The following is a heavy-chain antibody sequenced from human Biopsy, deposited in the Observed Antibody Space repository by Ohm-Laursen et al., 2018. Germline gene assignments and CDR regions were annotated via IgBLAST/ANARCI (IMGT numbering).Heavy chain of an antibody. CDR2: IIPILRTT. J-gene: IGHJ4*02. CDR1: TSTFNSYG. CDR3: AREAIGYQLPCDD. V-gene: IGHV1-69*11. Sequence: SVKVSCKSPTSTFNSYGIIWVRQAPGQGLEWMGRIIPILRTTAYAQTFLGRVTITADSPTSTVDMELTSLTSDDTAVYFCAREAIGYQLPCDDWGQGTLVTVSS. D-gene: IGHD2-2*01.